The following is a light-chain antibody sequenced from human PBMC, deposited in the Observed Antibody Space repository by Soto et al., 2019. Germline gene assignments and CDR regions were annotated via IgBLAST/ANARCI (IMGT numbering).Light chain of an antibody. J-gene: IGKJ3*01. CDR2: DAS. V-gene: IGKV3-20*01. CDR3: QHYGKSPRFFT. Sequence: EIVLTQSPGTLSLSPGERATLSCRASQSVSSTYLAWHQQKPGQAPRLLIYDASSRATGIPDKFIGSGAVSDFSLTISRLEPEDSAMYYCQHYGKSPRFFTFGPGTKVDIK. CDR1: QSVSSTY.